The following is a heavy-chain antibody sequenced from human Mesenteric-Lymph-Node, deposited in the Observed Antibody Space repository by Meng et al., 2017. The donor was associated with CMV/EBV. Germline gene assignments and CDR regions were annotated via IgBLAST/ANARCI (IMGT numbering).Heavy chain of an antibody. CDR3: ARDAWGGYSYSLGGGWFDP. CDR2: ISFDGNNK. J-gene: IGHJ5*02. CDR1: FTRFA. D-gene: IGHD5-18*01. V-gene: IGHV3-30*04. Sequence: FTRFAMHWVRQAPGKGLEWLSFISFDGNNKQYADSVKGRFTITRDNSKNTLYLQMNTLRREDTAVYFCARDAWGGYSYSLGGGWFDPWGQGALVTVSS.